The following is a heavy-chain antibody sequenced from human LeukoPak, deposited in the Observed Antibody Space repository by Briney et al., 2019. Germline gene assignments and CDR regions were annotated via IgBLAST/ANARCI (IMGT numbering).Heavy chain of an antibody. D-gene: IGHD2-21*02. CDR2: ISYDGSNK. J-gene: IGHJ4*02. V-gene: IGHV3-30*18. Sequence: PGGSLRLPCAASGFTFSSYGMHWIRQAPGKGLEWVAVISYDGSNKYYADSVKGRFTISRDNSKNTLYLQMNSLRAEDTAVYYCAKDQSPYCGGDCYPTFDYWGQGTLVTVSS. CDR3: AKDQSPYCGGDCYPTFDY. CDR1: GFTFSSYG.